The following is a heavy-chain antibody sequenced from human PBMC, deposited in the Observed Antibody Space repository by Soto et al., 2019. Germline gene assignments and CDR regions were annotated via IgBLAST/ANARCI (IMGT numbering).Heavy chain of an antibody. V-gene: IGHV3-7*05. J-gene: IGHJ6*02. D-gene: IGHD5-18*01. CDR2: INLDGSEK. CDR3: ARDGSTSWYSYDYHGMDV. Sequence: EVQLVESGGGLVQPGGSLRLSCAASGFTFRTYWLSWVRQVPGKGLEWVANINLDGSEKNYVDSVKGRFTISRDNARNSLYLQMSSLRADDTALYYCARDGSTSWYSYDYHGMDVWGQGTTVTVSS. CDR1: GFTFRTYW.